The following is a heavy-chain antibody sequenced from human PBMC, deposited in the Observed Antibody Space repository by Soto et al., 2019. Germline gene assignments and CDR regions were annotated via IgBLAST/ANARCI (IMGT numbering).Heavy chain of an antibody. CDR3: ARVRPSSLGAFFY. D-gene: IGHD3-16*01. CDR1: GGSISSSNW. J-gene: IGHJ4*02. V-gene: IGHV4-4*02. Sequence: PSETLSLTCAVSGGSISSSNWWSWVRQPPGKGLEWIGEIYHSGSTNYNPSLKSRVTISVDKSKNQFSLKLSSVTAADTAVYYCARVRPSSLGAFFYWGQGTLVTVSS. CDR2: IYHSGST.